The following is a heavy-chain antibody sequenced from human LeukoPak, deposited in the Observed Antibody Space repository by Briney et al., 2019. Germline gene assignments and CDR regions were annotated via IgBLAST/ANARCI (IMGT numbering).Heavy chain of an antibody. J-gene: IGHJ1*01. D-gene: IGHD4-17*01. CDR2: ISSSGSTI. CDR3: ARDDYGRSSLLQH. V-gene: IGHV3-48*03. CDR1: GFTFSSYE. Sequence: PGGSLRLSCAASGFTFSSYEMNWVRQAPGKGLEWVSYISSSGSTIYYADSVKGRFTISRDNAKNSLYLQMNSLRAEDTAVYYCARDDYGRSSLLQHWGQGTLVTVSS.